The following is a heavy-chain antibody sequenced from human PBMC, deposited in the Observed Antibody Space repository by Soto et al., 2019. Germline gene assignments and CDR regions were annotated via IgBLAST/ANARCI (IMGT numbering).Heavy chain of an antibody. D-gene: IGHD2-2*01. CDR2: ISSSSSTI. V-gene: IGHV3-48*01. J-gene: IGHJ4*02. Sequence: EVQLVESGGGLVQPGGSLRLSCAASGFTFSSYSMNWVRQAPGKGLEWVSYISSSSSTIYYADSVKGRFTISRDNAKNSLYLQMNSLRAEDTAVYSCARDWQTRLVPAASDGFDYWGQGPLVTVSS. CDR1: GFTFSSYS. CDR3: ARDWQTRLVPAASDGFDY.